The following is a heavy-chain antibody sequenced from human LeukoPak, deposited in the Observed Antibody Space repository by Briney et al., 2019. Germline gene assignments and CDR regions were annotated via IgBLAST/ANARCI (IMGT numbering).Heavy chain of an antibody. Sequence: SETLSLTCTVSGGSISSYYWSWIRQPPGKGLEWVGYIYYSGRTNYNPSLKSRVTISVDTSKNQFSLKLSSVTAADAAVYYCARADGSGIGYYFDYWGQGTLVTVSS. D-gene: IGHD3-10*01. CDR2: IYYSGRT. CDR1: GGSISSYY. J-gene: IGHJ4*02. V-gene: IGHV4-59*01. CDR3: ARADGSGIGYYFDY.